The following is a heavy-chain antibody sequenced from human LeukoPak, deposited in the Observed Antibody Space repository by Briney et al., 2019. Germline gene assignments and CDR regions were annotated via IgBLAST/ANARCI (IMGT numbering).Heavy chain of an antibody. Sequence: GGSLRLSCAASGFTLTTYTMTWVRQAPGKGLEWISSISSTGYGTYYADSVKGRFTISRDNSKNTVHVQMNNLRAEDTAVYYCATDSSSWNIFDNWGQGTLVTVSS. CDR1: GFTLTTYT. D-gene: IGHD6-13*01. J-gene: IGHJ4*02. V-gene: IGHV3-23*01. CDR2: ISSTGYGT. CDR3: ATDSSSWNIFDN.